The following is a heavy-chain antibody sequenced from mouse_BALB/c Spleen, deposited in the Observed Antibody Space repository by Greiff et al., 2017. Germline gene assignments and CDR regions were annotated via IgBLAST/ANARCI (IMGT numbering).Heavy chain of an antibody. CDR2: IDPENGNT. D-gene: IGHD1-1*01. J-gene: IGHJ4*01. V-gene: IGHV14-1*02. CDR3: ASPTGYYGSSYGAMDY. CDR1: GFNIKDYY. Sequence: EVQLQQSGAELVRPGALVKLSCKASGFNIKDYYMHWVKQRPEQGLEWIGWIDPENGNTIYDPKFQGKASITADTSSNTAYLQLSSLTSEDTAVYYCASPTGYYGSSYGAMDYWGQGTSVTVSS.